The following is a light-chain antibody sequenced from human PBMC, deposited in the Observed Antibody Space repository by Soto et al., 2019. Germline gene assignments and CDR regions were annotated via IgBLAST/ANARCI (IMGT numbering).Light chain of an antibody. CDR1: QSVSSGY. Sequence: IVLTQSPGTLSLSPGERATLSCRASQSVSSGYLAWYQQKPGQAPRLLIYGASRRATGIPDRFSGSGSGTDFTLIISRLEPEDFAVYYCQQYESSSLYTFGQGTKLEIK. V-gene: IGKV3-20*01. J-gene: IGKJ2*01. CDR3: QQYESSSLYT. CDR2: GAS.